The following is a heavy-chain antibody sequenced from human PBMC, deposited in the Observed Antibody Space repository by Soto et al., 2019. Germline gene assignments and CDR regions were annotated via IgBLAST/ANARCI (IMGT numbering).Heavy chain of an antibody. Sequence: NPSETLSLSCTVSGGSISSGGYYWSWIRQHPGKGLEWIGYIYYSGSTYYNPSLKSRVTISVDTSKNQFSLKLSSVTAADTAVYYCARDLNSITIFGVVNPPLDYGMDVWGQGTTVTVSS. CDR1: GGSISSGGYY. D-gene: IGHD3-3*01. J-gene: IGHJ6*02. V-gene: IGHV4-31*03. CDR3: ARDLNSITIFGVVNPPLDYGMDV. CDR2: IYYSGST.